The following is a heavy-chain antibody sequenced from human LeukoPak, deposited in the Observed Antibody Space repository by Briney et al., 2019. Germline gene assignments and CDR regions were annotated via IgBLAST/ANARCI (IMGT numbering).Heavy chain of an antibody. CDR2: ISSSSGTM. V-gene: IGHV3-48*01. CDR1: GFTFSSYS. Sequence: GGSLRPSCAASGFTFSSYSMKCVRQAPGKWLEWGSYISSSSGTMYYADSVKGRFTISRDNAKNSLYLQMNSLRAEDTAVYYCARDRYDSGSYWTDYWGQGTLVTVSS. J-gene: IGHJ4*02. CDR3: ARDRYDSGSYWTDY. D-gene: IGHD1-26*01.